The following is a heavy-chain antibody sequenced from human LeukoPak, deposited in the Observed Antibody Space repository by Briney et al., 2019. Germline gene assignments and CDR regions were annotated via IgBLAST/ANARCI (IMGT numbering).Heavy chain of an antibody. D-gene: IGHD1-26*01. V-gene: IGHV1-69*13. J-gene: IGHJ3*02. Sequence: ASVKVSCKASGGTFSSYAISWVRQAPGQGLEWMGGIIPIFGTANYAQKFQGRVTITADESTSTAYMELSSLRSEDTAVYYCARFRGSYGAFDIWGQGTMVTVSS. CDR3: ARFRGSYGAFDI. CDR2: IIPIFGTA. CDR1: GGTFSSYA.